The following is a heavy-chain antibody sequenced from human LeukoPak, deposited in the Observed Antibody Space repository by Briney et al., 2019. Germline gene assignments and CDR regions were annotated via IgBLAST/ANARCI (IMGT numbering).Heavy chain of an antibody. CDR3: ARAGAEWELLRYYYMDV. D-gene: IGHD1-26*01. J-gene: IGHJ6*03. CDR1: GFTFSGHW. Sequence: PGGSLRLSCAGSGFTFSGHWMSWVRQAPGKGLEWVSYIDMSATTIYYADSVKGRFTISRDNAKNSLFLQMNSLRAEDTAVYYCARAGAEWELLRYYYMDVWGKGTTVTVSS. CDR2: IDMSATTI. V-gene: IGHV3-11*01.